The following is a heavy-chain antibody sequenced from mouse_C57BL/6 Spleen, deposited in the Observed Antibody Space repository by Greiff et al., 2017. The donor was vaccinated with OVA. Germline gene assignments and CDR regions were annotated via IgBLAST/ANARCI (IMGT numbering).Heavy chain of an antibody. J-gene: IGHJ4*01. V-gene: IGHV1-15*01. CDR1: GYTFTDYE. CDR2: IDPETGGT. D-gene: IGHD1-1*01. Sequence: QVQLKESGAELVRPGASVTLSCKASGYTFTDYEMHWVKQTPVHGLEWIGAIDPETGGTAYNQKFKGKAILTADKSSSTAYMERRSLTSEDSAVYFCARGAYGSSPYAMDYWGQGTSVTVSS. CDR3: ARGAYGSSPYAMDY.